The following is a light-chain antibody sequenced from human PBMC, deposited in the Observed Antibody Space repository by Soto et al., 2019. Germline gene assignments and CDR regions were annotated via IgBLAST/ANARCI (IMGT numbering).Light chain of an antibody. J-gene: IGKJ1*01. V-gene: IGKV1-5*01. CDR1: RSISDW. CDR3: QQSYSTLWT. Sequence: DIQMTQSPSSLSPSVGDRVTITCRASRSISDWLAWYQQKPGKAPELLIFDASNLKSGVSSRFSGSGSGTEFTLTISSLQPEDSATYYCQQSYSTLWTFGQGTKVDIK. CDR2: DAS.